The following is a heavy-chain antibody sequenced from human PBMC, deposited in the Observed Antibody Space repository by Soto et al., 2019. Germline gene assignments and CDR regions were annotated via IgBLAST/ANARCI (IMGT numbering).Heavy chain of an antibody. CDR1: GGSISSYY. V-gene: IGHV4-59*01. CDR3: ARALGYCSGGSCLIDAFDI. Sequence: QVQLQESGPGLVKPSETLSLTCTVSGGSISSYYWSWIRQPPGKGLEWIGYIYYSGSTNYNPSLKSRVTISVDTSKNQFSLKLSSVTAADTAVYYCARALGYCSGGSCLIDAFDIWGKGTMVTVSS. J-gene: IGHJ3*02. CDR2: IYYSGST. D-gene: IGHD2-15*01.